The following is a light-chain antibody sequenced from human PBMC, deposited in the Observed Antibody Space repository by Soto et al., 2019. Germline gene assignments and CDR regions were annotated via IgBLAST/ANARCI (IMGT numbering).Light chain of an antibody. J-gene: IGKJ5*01. CDR2: DAS. V-gene: IGKV3-11*01. CDR3: QQRSNWPIT. Sequence: ESVLTQSPGTLSLSPGESATLSCRATRSVSSYLAWYQQKPGQAPRLLIYDASSRPTDIPARFSGSESGTDFTLTISSLEPEDFALYYCQQRSNWPITFGQGTRLDIK. CDR1: RSVSSY.